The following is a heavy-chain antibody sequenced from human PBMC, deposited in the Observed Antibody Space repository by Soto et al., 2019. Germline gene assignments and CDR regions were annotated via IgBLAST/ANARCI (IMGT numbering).Heavy chain of an antibody. D-gene: IGHD3-9*01. CDR1: EYSFVSYW. CDR2: IYPGDSDS. V-gene: IGHV5-51*01. Sequence: GESLQISCKGSEYSFVSYWIAWVRQMPGKGLEWMGIIYPGDSDSRYSPSFEGQVTISVDKSISTAYLQWSSLEASDTAMYYCVRHATYYDIFRRYYLDYWSQGTYVTVSS. CDR3: VRHATYYDIFRRYYLDY. J-gene: IGHJ4*02.